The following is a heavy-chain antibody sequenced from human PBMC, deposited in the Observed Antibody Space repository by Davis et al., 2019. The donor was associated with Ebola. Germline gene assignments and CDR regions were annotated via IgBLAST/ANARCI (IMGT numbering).Heavy chain of an antibody. J-gene: IGHJ3*02. CDR3: ARWVIPGRAFDI. D-gene: IGHD2/OR15-2a*01. V-gene: IGHV4-34*01. Sequence: PSETLSLTCTVSGGSISSYYWGWIRQPPGKGLEWIGEINHSGSTNYNPSLKSRVTISLDTSKNQFSLKLSSVTAADTAMYYCARWVIPGRAFDIWGQGTMVTVSS. CDR1: GGSISSYY. CDR2: INHSGST.